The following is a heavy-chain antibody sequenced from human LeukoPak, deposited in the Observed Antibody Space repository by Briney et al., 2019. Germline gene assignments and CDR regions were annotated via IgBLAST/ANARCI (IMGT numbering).Heavy chain of an antibody. J-gene: IGHJ4*02. Sequence: PSETLSLTCTVSGGSISSSSYYWGWIRQPPGKGLEWIGSIYYSGSTYYNPSLKSRVTISVDTSKNQFSLKLSSVTAADTAVYYCARDGRRTMARGVMEWGQGTLVTVSS. D-gene: IGHD3-10*01. CDR3: ARDGRRTMARGVME. V-gene: IGHV4-39*07. CDR1: GGSISSSSYY. CDR2: IYYSGST.